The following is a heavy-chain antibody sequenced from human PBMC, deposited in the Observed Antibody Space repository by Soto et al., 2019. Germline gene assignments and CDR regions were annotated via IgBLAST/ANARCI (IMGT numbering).Heavy chain of an antibody. D-gene: IGHD3-3*01. CDR1: GGSFSDYY. V-gene: IGHV4-34*01. CDR2: INHRGRT. J-gene: IGHJ6*02. CDR3: ARGVFGVVIIPYYYYAMDV. Sequence: QVQLQQWGAGLLKPSETLSLTCAVYGGSFSDYYWSWIRQPPGKGLEWIGEINHRGRTDYNPSLKGRVTSSVDTSKNQFSLKVRSVTAADTAVYYGARGVFGVVIIPYYYYAMDVWGQGTTVTVSS.